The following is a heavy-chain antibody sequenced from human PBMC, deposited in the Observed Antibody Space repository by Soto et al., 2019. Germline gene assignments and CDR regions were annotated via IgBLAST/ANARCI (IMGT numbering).Heavy chain of an antibody. CDR3: AKGGPYYYDSSGYYDY. V-gene: IGHV3-23*01. CDR2: ISGSGGST. CDR1: GFTFSSYT. D-gene: IGHD3-22*01. Sequence: EVQLLESGGGLVQPGGSLRLSCAASGFTFSSYTMSWVRQAPGKGLEWVSAISGSGGSTYYADSVKGRFTISRDNSKNTLYRQMNSLRAEDTAVSFCAKGGPYYYDSSGYYDYWGQGTLVTVSS. J-gene: IGHJ4*02.